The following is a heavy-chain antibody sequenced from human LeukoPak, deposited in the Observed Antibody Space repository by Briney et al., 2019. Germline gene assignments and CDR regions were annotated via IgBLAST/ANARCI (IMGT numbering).Heavy chain of an antibody. V-gene: IGHV3-64*01. D-gene: IGHD2-15*01. CDR1: GFTFSSYA. Sequence: GGSLRLSCAASGFTFSSYAMHWVRQAPGKGLEYVSGISSDGGSPFHVNSVKGRFTISRDNSKATMYLQMGSLRAEDLAVYYCAREYCSGGRCQYYFDYWGQGPLVTVSS. CDR2: ISSDGGSP. J-gene: IGHJ4*02. CDR3: AREYCSGGRCQYYFDY.